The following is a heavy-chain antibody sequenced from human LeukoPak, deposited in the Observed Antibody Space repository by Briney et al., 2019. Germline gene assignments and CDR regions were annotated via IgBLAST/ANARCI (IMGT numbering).Heavy chain of an antibody. CDR3: AKDRYDTSGYYFFDAFDI. V-gene: IGHV3-21*01. D-gene: IGHD3-22*01. J-gene: IGHJ3*02. Sequence: GGSLRLSCAASGFTFSSYSMNWVRQAPGKGLEWVSSISSSSSYIYYADSVKGRFTISRDNAKNSLYLQMNSLRAEDTAVYYCAKDRYDTSGYYFFDAFDIWGQGTMVTVSS. CDR2: ISSSSSYI. CDR1: GFTFSSYS.